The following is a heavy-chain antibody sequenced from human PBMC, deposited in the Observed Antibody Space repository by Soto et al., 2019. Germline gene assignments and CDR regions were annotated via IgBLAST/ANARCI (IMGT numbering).Heavy chain of an antibody. CDR3: ATDHYDILTGYSHSDY. Sequence: PGGSLRLSCAASGFTFSNYSMHWVRQAPGKGLEWVADIWYDGSNKYYADSVKGRFTISRDNSKNTLYLQMNSLRAEDTAVYYCATDHYDILTGYSHSDYWGQGTLVTVSS. CDR1: GFTFSNYS. D-gene: IGHD3-9*01. CDR2: IWYDGSNK. J-gene: IGHJ4*02. V-gene: IGHV3-33*01.